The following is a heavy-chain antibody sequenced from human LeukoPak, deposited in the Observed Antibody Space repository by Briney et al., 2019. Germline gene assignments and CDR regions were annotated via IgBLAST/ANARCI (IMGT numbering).Heavy chain of an antibody. CDR2: ISYDGSNK. J-gene: IGHJ4*02. Sequence: GGSLRLSCAASGFTFSSYGMHWVRQAPGKGLEWVAVISYDGSNKYYADSVKGRFTISRGNSKNTLYLQMNSLRAEDTAVYYCAKRALVGAVDYWGQGTLVTVSS. D-gene: IGHD1-26*01. CDR1: GFTFSSYG. V-gene: IGHV3-30*18. CDR3: AKRALVGAVDY.